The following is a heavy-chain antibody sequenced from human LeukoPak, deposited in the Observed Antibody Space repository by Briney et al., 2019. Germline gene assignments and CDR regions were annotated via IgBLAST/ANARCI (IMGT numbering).Heavy chain of an antibody. CDR3: ARSDYHNSGSHTVFDAFDI. Sequence: SETLSLTCTVSGGSIISSSYYWSWIRRPPGKGLEWIGYIDDSGNTNYNPSLKSQVTISVDKSKNQFSLKLSFVTAADTAMYYCARSDYHNSGSHTVFDAFDIWGQGTRVTVS. CDR1: GGSIISSSYY. D-gene: IGHD3-10*01. CDR2: IDDSGNT. J-gene: IGHJ3*02. V-gene: IGHV4-61*05.